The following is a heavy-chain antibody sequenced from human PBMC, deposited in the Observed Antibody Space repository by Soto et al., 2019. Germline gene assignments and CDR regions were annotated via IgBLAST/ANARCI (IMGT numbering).Heavy chain of an antibody. J-gene: IGHJ5*02. CDR2: IYYSGST. Sequence: PSETLSLTCTVSGGSISSYYWSWIRQPPGKGLEWIGYIYYSGSTNYNPSLKSRVTISVDTSKNQFSLKLSSVTAADTAVYYCAREHYDFWSGYYNKNNWFDPWGQGTLVTVSS. V-gene: IGHV4-59*01. CDR3: AREHYDFWSGYYNKNNWFDP. CDR1: GGSISSYY. D-gene: IGHD3-3*01.